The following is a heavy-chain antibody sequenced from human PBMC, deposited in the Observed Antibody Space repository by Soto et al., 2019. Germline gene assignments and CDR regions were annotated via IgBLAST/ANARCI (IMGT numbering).Heavy chain of an antibody. CDR3: ARRVYYYGMDV. CDR1: GYSFTSYW. J-gene: IGHJ6*02. Sequence: RESLKISCQGSGYSFTSYWISWVRQMPGKGLEWTGRIDPSDSYTNYSPSFQGHVTISADKSISTAYLQWSSLKASDTAMYYCARRVYYYGMDVWGQGTMVTVSS. CDR2: IDPSDSYT. V-gene: IGHV5-10-1*01.